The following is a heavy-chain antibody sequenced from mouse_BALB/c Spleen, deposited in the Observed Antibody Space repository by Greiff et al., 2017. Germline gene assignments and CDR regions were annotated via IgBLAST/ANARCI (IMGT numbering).Heavy chain of an antibody. D-gene: IGHD2-4*01. Sequence: EVQLVESGAELVKPGASVKLSCTASGFNIKDTYMHWVKQRPEQGLEWIGRIDPANGNTKYDPKFQGKATITADTSSNTAYLQLSSLTSEDTAVYYCAREGDLYDYGDPFAYWGQGTLVTVSA. CDR2: IDPANGNT. V-gene: IGHV14-3*02. CDR3: AREGDLYDYGDPFAY. CDR1: GFNIKDTY. J-gene: IGHJ3*01.